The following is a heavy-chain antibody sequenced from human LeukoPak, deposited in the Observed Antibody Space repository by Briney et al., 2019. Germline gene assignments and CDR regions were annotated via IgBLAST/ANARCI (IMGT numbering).Heavy chain of an antibody. V-gene: IGHV3-48*03. Sequence: GGSLRLSCVASGFTFSNYEMNWVRQAPGKGLEWLSVISSGAISIYYADSVKGRFAISRDDAKNSVFLQMSSLRADDTAVYYCARERTGDLGEETLFGGAPFDYWGQGTLVTVSS. D-gene: IGHD3-16*01. CDR2: ISSGAISI. CDR1: GFTFSNYE. CDR3: ARERTGDLGEETLFGGAPFDY. J-gene: IGHJ4*02.